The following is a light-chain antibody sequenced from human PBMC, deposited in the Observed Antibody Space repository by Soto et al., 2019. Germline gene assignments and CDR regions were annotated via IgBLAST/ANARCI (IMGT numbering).Light chain of an antibody. CDR2: GAS. CDR3: QHYHNWPPIT. J-gene: IGKJ5*01. Sequence: EVVMTQSPANLSVSPGERATLSCRASQSVSSNLAWYQQKPGQVPRLLIYGASTRATGVPARFSGTGSGTDFALTISSLQSEDIAVYYCQHYHNWPPITFGQGTRLE. V-gene: IGKV3-15*01. CDR1: QSVSSN.